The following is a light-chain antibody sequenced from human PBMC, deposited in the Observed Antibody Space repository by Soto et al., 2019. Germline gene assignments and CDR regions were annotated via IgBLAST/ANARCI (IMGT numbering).Light chain of an antibody. CDR2: SNN. J-gene: IGLJ1*01. V-gene: IGLV1-44*01. CDR1: TSNIASNI. Sequence: QSVLTQPPSASGTPGQRVTISASGSTSNIASNIVSWYQQLPGRAPKLLIYSNNQRPSGVPDRFSGSKSGTSASLAISGLQPDDEAVYYCQTYDSSLSGLFVFGTGTKVTVL. CDR3: QTYDSSLSGLFV.